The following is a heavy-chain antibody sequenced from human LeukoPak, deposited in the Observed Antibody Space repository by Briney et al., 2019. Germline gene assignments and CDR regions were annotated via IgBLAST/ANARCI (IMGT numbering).Heavy chain of an antibody. J-gene: IGHJ6*03. V-gene: IGHV4-39*07. CDR1: GGSISSSSYY. D-gene: IGHD2-2*02. CDR3: ARGSCSSTSCYTVGNYYYYYMDV. CDR2: IYYSGST. Sequence: SETLSLTCTVSGGSISSSSYYWGWIRQPPGKGLEWIGSIYYSGSTYYNPSLKSRVTISVDTSKNQFSLKLSSVTAADTAVYYCARGSCSSTSCYTVGNYYYYYMDVWGKGTTVTVSS.